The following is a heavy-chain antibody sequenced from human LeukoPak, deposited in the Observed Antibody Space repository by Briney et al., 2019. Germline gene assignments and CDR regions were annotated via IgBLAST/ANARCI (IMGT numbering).Heavy chain of an antibody. CDR1: GGSVSGHY. Sequence: SETLSLTCAVSGGSVSGHYWDWIRQPPGKGLEWIGYIYASGSANYHPSLKSRVTISLDTSENHVSLRLPSVTAEDTAVYYCAREATGGSGWTYFDYWGQGSLVTVSS. J-gene: IGHJ4*02. CDR2: IYASGSA. CDR3: AREATGGSGWTYFDY. D-gene: IGHD6-19*01. V-gene: IGHV4-59*02.